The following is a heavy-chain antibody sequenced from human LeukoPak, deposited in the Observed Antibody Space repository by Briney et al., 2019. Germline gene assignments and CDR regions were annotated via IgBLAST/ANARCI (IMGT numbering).Heavy chain of an antibody. CDR3: AKAKGIAVAESFDY. D-gene: IGHD6-19*01. CDR1: GFTFDDYA. J-gene: IGHJ4*02. CDR2: ISWNSGSI. Sequence: GGSLRLSCAASGFTFDDYAMHWVRQAPGQGLEWVSGISWNSGSIGYADSVKGRFTISRDNAQNSLYLQMNSLRAEDMALYYCAKAKGIAVAESFDYWGQGTLVTVSS. V-gene: IGHV3-9*03.